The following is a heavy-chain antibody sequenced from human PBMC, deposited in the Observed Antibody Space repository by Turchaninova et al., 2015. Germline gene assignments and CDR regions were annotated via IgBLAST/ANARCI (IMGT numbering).Heavy chain of an antibody. D-gene: IGHD6-13*01. V-gene: IGHV3-30*18. CDR1: GFTFSSYG. J-gene: IGHJ4*02. CDR3: AKLAWQQLVPLDY. Sequence: QVQLVESGGGVVQPGRSLSLSCAASGFTFSSYGMQWVRQAPGKGLEWVAVIKYDGSNKYYADSVKGRFTISRDNSKNTLYLQMNSLGAEDTAVYYCAKLAWQQLVPLDYWGQGTLVTVSS. CDR2: IKYDGSNK.